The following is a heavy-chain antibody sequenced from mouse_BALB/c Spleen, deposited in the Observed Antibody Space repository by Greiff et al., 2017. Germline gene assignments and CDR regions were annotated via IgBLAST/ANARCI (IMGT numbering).Heavy chain of an antibody. D-gene: IGHD2-1*01. CDR1: GFTFSDYY. Sequence: EVKLVESGGGLVKPGGSLKLSCAASGFTFSDYYMYWVRQTPEKRLEWVATISDGGSYTYYPDSVKGRFTISRDNAKNNLYLQMSSLKSEDTAMYYCARDDGNYVAWFAYWGQGTLVTVSA. CDR3: ARDDGNYVAWFAY. V-gene: IGHV5-4*02. CDR2: ISDGGSYT. J-gene: IGHJ3*01.